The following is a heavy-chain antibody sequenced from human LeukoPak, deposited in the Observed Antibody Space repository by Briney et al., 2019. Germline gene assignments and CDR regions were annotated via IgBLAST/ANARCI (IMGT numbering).Heavy chain of an antibody. CDR1: GYTFTGYY. J-gene: IGHJ6*03. CDR2: INPNSGGT. Sequence: ASVKVSCKASGYTFTGYYMHWVRQAPGQGLEWMGWINPNSGGTNCAQKFQGRVTMTRDTSISTAYMELSRLRSDDTAVYYCARGGYSYGHYYYYYYMDVWGKGTTVTVSS. V-gene: IGHV1-2*02. CDR3: ARGGYSYGHYYYYYYMDV. D-gene: IGHD5-18*01.